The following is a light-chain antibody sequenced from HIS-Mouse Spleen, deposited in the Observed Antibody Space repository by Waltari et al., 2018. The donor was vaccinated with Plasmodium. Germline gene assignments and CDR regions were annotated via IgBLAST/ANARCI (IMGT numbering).Light chain of an antibody. Sequence: QSALTQPASVSGSPGQSLTIPCPGTSSDVGSSNLVTWYQQHPGKAPKLMIYEGSKRPSGVSNRFSGSKSGNTASLTISGLQAEDEADYYCCSYAGSSTYVFGTGTKVTVL. CDR1: SSDVGSSNL. V-gene: IGLV2-23*01. CDR2: EGS. CDR3: CSYAGSSTYV. J-gene: IGLJ1*01.